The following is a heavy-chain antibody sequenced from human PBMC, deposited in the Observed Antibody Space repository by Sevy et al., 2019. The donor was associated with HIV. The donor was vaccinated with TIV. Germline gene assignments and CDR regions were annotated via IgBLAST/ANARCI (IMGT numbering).Heavy chain of an antibody. D-gene: IGHD3-3*01. J-gene: IGHJ6*02. CDR2: ISSSSGYI. CDR3: ARDLIFDFWSGSRAKNYYYYGMDV. V-gene: IGHV3-21*01. CDR1: GFTFSSYS. Sequence: GGSLRLSCAASGFTFSSYSMNWVRQAPGKGLEWVSSISSSSGYIYYADSVKGRFTISRDNAKNSLYLQMNSLRAEDTAVYYCARDLIFDFWSGSRAKNYYYYGMDVWGQGTTVTVSS.